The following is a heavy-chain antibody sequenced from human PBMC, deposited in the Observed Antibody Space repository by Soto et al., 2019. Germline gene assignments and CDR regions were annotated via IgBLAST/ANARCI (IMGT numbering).Heavy chain of an antibody. Sequence: SVKVSFKASGGTFSSYAISWVRQAPGQGLEWMGGIIPIFGTANYAQKFQGRVTITADESTSTAYMELSSLRSEDTAVYYCARGYDIHYYYYGMDVWGQGTTVTVSS. J-gene: IGHJ6*02. CDR1: GGTFSSYA. D-gene: IGHD3-9*01. CDR3: ARGYDIHYYYYGMDV. V-gene: IGHV1-69*13. CDR2: IIPIFGTA.